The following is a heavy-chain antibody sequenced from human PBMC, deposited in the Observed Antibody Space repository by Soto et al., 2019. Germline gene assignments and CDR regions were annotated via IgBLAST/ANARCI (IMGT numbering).Heavy chain of an antibody. CDR3: VRLIGNSWLDS. Sequence: SETLSLTCTVSGGSISSGGYYWTWIRQHPGKGLEWIGYNYYSGITYYNPSLKSRVTISLDTSKNQFSLKLSSVTAADTAVYYCVRLIGNSWLDSWGQGTLVTVSS. CDR2: NYYSGIT. CDR1: GGSISSGGYY. D-gene: IGHD2-8*01. V-gene: IGHV4-31*03. J-gene: IGHJ5*01.